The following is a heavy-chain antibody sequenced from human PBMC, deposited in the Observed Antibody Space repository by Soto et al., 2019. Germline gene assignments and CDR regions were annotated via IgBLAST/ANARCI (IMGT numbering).Heavy chain of an antibody. V-gene: IGHV1-8*01. CDR2: MNPNSGNT. D-gene: IGHD3-22*01. CDR1: GYTFTSYD. CDR3: AAADVFYDSSHYSIDY. Sequence: ASVKVSCKASGYTFTSYDINWVRQATGQGLEWMGWMNPNSGNTGYAQKFQGRVTMTRNTSISTAYMELSSLRSEDMAVYYCAAADVFYDSSHYSIDYWGQGTLVTVSS. J-gene: IGHJ4*02.